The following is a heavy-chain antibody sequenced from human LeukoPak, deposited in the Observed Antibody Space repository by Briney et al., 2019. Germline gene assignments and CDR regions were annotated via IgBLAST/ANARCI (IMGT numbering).Heavy chain of an antibody. CDR2: IYYSGST. CDR3: ARRRWLQLYYFDY. Sequence: SDTLSLTCGVSGRSITIVFYSWTWIRQPPGKGLESIGYIYYSGSTYYNPSLKSRVTISVDTSKNQFSLKLSSVTAADTAVYYCARRRWLQLYYFDYWGQGTLVTVSS. J-gene: IGHJ4*02. CDR1: GRSITIVFYS. D-gene: IGHD5-24*01. V-gene: IGHV4-30-4*07.